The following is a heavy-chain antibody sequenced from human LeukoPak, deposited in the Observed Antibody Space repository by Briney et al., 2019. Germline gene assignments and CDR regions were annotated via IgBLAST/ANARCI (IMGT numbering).Heavy chain of an antibody. J-gene: IGHJ6*02. D-gene: IGHD3-10*01. CDR2: IYYSGST. CDR1: GGSISSSSYY. V-gene: IGHV4-39*01. CDR3: ARRRLWFGEFAYGMDV. Sequence: SETLSLTCIVSGGSISSSSYYWGWIRQPPGKGLEWIGSIYYSGSTYYNPSLKSRVTISVDTSKNQFSLKLSSVTAADTAVYYCARRRLWFGEFAYGMDVWGQGTTVTVSS.